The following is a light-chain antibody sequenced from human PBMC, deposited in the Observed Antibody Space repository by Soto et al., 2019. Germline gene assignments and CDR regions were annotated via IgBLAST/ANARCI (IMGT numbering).Light chain of an antibody. V-gene: IGLV6-57*02. J-gene: IGLJ7*01. CDR1: SGSLASNF. Sequence: NFMLTQPHSVSESPGKTVTISCTGSSGSLASNFVQWFQQRPGSAPTTVIYEDNKRPSGVPDRFSGSIDASSNSASLTISGLKTEDEADYYCQSYDTSDHAVFGGGTKLTVL. CDR3: QSYDTSDHAV. CDR2: EDN.